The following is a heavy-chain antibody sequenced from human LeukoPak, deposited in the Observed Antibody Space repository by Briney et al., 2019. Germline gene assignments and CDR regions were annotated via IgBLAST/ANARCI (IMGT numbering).Heavy chain of an antibody. Sequence: PETLSLTCAVYGGSISGYYWSWIRQPPGKGLEWVGEIHYTGGTSYNPSLKSRVTISVDTSKNQFSLKLSSVTAADTAVYYCARAERASTPHFDYWGQGTLVTVSS. D-gene: IGHD1-1*01. J-gene: IGHJ4*02. CDR2: IHYTGGT. CDR3: ARAERASTPHFDY. V-gene: IGHV4-34*01. CDR1: GGSISGYY.